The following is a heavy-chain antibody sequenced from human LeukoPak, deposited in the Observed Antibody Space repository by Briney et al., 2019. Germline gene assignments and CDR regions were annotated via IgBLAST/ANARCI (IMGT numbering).Heavy chain of an antibody. CDR1: GFTFSTYT. V-gene: IGHV3-21*01. CDR2: ISGSSSYI. D-gene: IGHD1-26*01. Sequence: PGGSLRLSCAASGFTFSTYTMNWVRQAPGKGLEWVSSISGSSSYIYYADSVKGRFTISRDNAKNSLFLQMNSLRAEDTAVYYCARDLMGATHYFQHWGQGTLVTVSS. CDR3: ARDLMGATHYFQH. J-gene: IGHJ1*01.